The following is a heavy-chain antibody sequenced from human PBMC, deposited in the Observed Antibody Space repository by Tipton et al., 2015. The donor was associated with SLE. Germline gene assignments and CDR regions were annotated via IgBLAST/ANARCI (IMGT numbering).Heavy chain of an antibody. CDR1: GGSVNNYY. CDR2: IYYSGIT. D-gene: IGHD6-13*01. CDR3: ARDNPTAAAALTYFDY. J-gene: IGHJ4*02. Sequence: TLSLTCTVSGGSVNNYYWNWIRQPSGKGLEWIGYIYYSGITNYNPSLKSRVTISVDTSKNQFSLKLNSVTAADTAVYYCARDNPTAAAALTYFDYWGQGTLVTVSS. V-gene: IGHV4-59*02.